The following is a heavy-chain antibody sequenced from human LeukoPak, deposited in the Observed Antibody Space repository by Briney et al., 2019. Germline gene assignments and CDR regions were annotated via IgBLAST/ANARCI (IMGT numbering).Heavy chain of an antibody. J-gene: IGHJ3*02. CDR1: GGSISSYY. V-gene: IGHV4-4*07. Sequence: PSETLSLTCTVSGGSISSYYWSWIRQPAGKGLEWIGRIYSSGSTNYNSSLKSRVTMSVDTSKNQFSLRLSSMTAADTAVYYCARDNGKGGPEAAAAVVPLYAFDIWGQGTMVTVSS. CDR2: IYSSGST. CDR3: ARDNGKGGPEAAAAVVPLYAFDI. D-gene: IGHD6-13*01.